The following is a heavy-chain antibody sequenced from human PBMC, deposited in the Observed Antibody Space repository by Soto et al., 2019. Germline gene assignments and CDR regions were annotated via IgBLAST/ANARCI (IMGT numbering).Heavy chain of an antibody. Sequence: GASVKVSCKAYGCTFNSFGIKGVREAAGQGREWVGGIIPVFGTINYAQKFRGRVTITADASTSTSYMELSSLRSDDTAVYYCAIENWGPGGHYFDYWGQGTLVTVSS. V-gene: IGHV1-69*13. D-gene: IGHD7-27*01. CDR3: AIENWGPGGHYFDY. CDR2: IIPVFGTI. J-gene: IGHJ4*02. CDR1: GCTFNSFG.